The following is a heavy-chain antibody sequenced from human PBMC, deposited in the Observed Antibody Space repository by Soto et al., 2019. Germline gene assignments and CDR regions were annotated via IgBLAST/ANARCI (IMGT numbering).Heavy chain of an antibody. Sequence: EVQLLESGGGLVQPGGSLRLSCAASGFTFGSFAMTWVRQAPGKGLEWVSAITATGGGVYFADSVKGRFTISRDNSNNSLYLQMNSLRAEDTAVDYCAKYPCSSGYYPFDHWGQGTLVTVSS. CDR2: ITATGGGV. D-gene: IGHD6-19*01. V-gene: IGHV3-23*01. CDR1: GFTFGSFA. J-gene: IGHJ4*02. CDR3: AKYPCSSGYYPFDH.